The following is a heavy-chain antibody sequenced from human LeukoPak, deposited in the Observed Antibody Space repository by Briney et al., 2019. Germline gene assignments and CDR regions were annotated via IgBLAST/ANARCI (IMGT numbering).Heavy chain of an antibody. D-gene: IGHD3-3*01. CDR2: IYYSGST. CDR1: GGSISSYY. V-gene: IGHV4-59*01. J-gene: IGHJ4*02. CDR3: ARGGTISLI. Sequence: SETLSLTCTVSGGSISSYYWSWIRQPPGKGLEWIGYIYYSGSTNYNPSPKSRVTISVDTSKNQFSLKLSSVTAADTAVYYCARGGTISLIWGQGTLVTVSS.